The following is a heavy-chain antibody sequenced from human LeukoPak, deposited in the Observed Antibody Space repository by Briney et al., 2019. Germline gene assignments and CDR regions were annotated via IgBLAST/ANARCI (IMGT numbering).Heavy chain of an antibody. CDR3: ARHGLAGCLDVYFTSCHYYGMDV. D-gene: IGHD2-8*01. Sequence: GGSLKISGKGSGSTFTDYWIGWVRRLPGKGLEWMGIIFPPDSDTTYSPSFQGQVTISVDKSIATAYLQWSSLQASDSAMYYCARHGLAGCLDVYFTSCHYYGMDVWGQGTTVTVSS. CDR1: GSTFTDYW. J-gene: IGHJ6*02. CDR2: IFPPDSDT. V-gene: IGHV5-51*01.